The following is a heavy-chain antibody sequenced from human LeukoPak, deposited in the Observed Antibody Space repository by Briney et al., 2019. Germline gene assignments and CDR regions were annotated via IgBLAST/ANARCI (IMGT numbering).Heavy chain of an antibody. D-gene: IGHD3-10*01. CDR1: GFTFGNYS. Sequence: GGSLTLSCTASGFTFGNYSMSCFRQAPGKGLEWVGFIRSKAYGGTTEYAASVKGRFTISRDGSKSTAYLQMNSLKTEDTAVYYCTRALELWFGELLYPTDFDYWGQGTLVTVSS. CDR2: IRSKAYGGTT. V-gene: IGHV3-49*01. J-gene: IGHJ4*02. CDR3: TRALELWFGELLYPTDFDY.